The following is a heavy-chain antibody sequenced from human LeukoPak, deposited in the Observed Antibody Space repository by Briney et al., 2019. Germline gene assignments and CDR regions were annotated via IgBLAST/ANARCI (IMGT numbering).Heavy chain of an antibody. CDR2: IGHDGSKE. CDR1: GFTFNGAW. J-gene: IGHJ4*02. D-gene: IGHD2-2*01. CDR3: AAMSLAF. Sequence: GGSLRLSCAASGFTFNGAWMSWVRQVPGKGLQWVAAIGHDGSKEYYVDSVKGRFTISRDNAIDSLFLQMNSLRAEDAALYYCAAMSLAFWGQGTLVTVSS. V-gene: IGHV3-7*01.